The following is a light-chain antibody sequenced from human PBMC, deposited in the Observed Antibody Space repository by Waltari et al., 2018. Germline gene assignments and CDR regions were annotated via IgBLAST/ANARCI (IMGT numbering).Light chain of an antibody. CDR3: QQLNSYQWT. CDR1: QGISNN. J-gene: IGKJ1*01. CDR2: AAS. V-gene: IGKV1-9*01. Sequence: IQLTQPPSSLSASGGDRVTIPCRASQGISNNLAWYQQKPGKAPNLLIYAASTLQSGVPSRFSGSGSGTDFTLTISSLQPEDFATYYCQQLNSYQWTFGQGTKVEIK.